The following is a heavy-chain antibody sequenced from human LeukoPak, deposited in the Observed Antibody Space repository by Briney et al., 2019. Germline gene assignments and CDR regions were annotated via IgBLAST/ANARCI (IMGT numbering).Heavy chain of an antibody. V-gene: IGHV3-74*01. CDR2: IKYDDSDT. Sequence: GGSLRLSCAASGFTFSSYWMHWVRQAPGKGLVWVSRIKYDDSDTHYADSVKGRFTISRDNAKNTPYLQMNSLSAEDTAVYYCTTIRPDYWGQGTLVTVSS. J-gene: IGHJ4*02. CDR3: TTIRPDY. CDR1: GFTFSSYW. D-gene: IGHD5-12*01.